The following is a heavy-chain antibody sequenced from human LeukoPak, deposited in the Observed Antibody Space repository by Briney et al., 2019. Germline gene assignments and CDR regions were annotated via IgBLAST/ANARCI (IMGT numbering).Heavy chain of an antibody. V-gene: IGHV3-43*01. CDR1: GFTFDDYT. Sequence: GGSLRLSCAASGFTFDDYTMHWVRQAPGKGLEWVSLISWDGGSTYYADSVKGRFTISRDNSKNSLYLQMSSLRTEDTALYYCAKDQRGYSGYDRGTYYDYWGQGTLVTVSS. CDR3: AKDQRGYSGYDRGTYYDY. D-gene: IGHD5-12*01. CDR2: ISWDGGST. J-gene: IGHJ4*02.